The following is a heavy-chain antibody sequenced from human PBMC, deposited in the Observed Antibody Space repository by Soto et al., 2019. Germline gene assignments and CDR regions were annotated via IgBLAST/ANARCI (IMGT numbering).Heavy chain of an antibody. J-gene: IGHJ6*02. D-gene: IGHD2-21*02. CDR1: GFSLSTGGVG. Sequence: QITLKESGPTLVKPTQTLTLTCTFSGFSLSTGGVGVGWIRQPPGKALEWLALIYWDDDKRYSPSLKSRLTVPKDTSKNQVVLTMTNMDPVDTATYYCAHSRCGGDCLRSYSSHYYYGMDVWGQGTTVTVSS. CDR3: AHSRCGGDCLRSYSSHYYYGMDV. V-gene: IGHV2-5*02. CDR2: IYWDDDK.